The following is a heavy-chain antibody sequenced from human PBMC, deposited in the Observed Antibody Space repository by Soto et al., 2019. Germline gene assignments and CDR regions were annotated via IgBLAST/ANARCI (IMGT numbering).Heavy chain of an antibody. CDR2: VSAYNGNT. V-gene: IGHV1-18*01. D-gene: IGHD3-16*02. CDR1: GYTFTSYA. CDR3: ARERGGYRPGGVDYYYYYGMDD. J-gene: IGHJ6*02. Sequence: QVQLVQSGAEVKKPGASVKVSCKASGYTFTSYAISWVRQAPGQGLEWMGWVSAYNGNTNYAQKLQGRVTMTTDTHTSTPYMELRRLRSDDTAVYYCARERGGYRPGGVDYYYYYGMDDWGQGTPVTVSS.